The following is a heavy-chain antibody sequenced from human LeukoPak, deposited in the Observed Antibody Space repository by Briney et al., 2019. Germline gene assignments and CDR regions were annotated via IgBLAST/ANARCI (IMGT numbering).Heavy chain of an antibody. CDR3: ARDYYGSGSYYNLQLA. CDR2: IKQDGSEK. Sequence: PGGSLRLSCAASGFTFSSYWTSWVRQAPGKGLEWVANIKQDGSEKYYVDSVKGRFTISRDNAKNSLYLQMNSLRAEDTAVYYCARDYYGSGSYYNLQLAWGQGTLVTVSS. V-gene: IGHV3-7*01. D-gene: IGHD3-10*01. CDR1: GFTFSSYW. J-gene: IGHJ5*02.